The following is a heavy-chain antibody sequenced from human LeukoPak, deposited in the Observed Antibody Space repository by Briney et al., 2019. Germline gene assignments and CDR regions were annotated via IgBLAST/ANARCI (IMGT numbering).Heavy chain of an antibody. CDR1: GFTFSSYG. D-gene: IGHD6-13*01. J-gene: IGHJ1*01. Sequence: GGSLRLSCAASGFTFSSYGKHWVRQAPGKGLEWVAFIRYDGSNKYYADSVKGRFTISRDNSKNTLYLQMNSLRAEDTAVYYCAKESSSWTEYFQHWGQGTLVTVSS. CDR3: AKESSSWTEYFQH. CDR2: IRYDGSNK. V-gene: IGHV3-30*02.